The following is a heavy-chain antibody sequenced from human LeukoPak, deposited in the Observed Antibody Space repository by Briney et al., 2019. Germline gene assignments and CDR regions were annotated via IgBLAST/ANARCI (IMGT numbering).Heavy chain of an antibody. CDR3: ASSGYCSSTSCYTTYYYYYMDV. D-gene: IGHD2-2*02. V-gene: IGHV1-2*02. Sequence: ASVKVSCKASGYTFTGYYMHWVRQAPGQGLEWMGWINPNSGGTNYAQKFQGRVTMTRDTSISTAYMELSRLRSDDTAVYYCASSGYCSSTSCYTTYYYYYMDVWGKGTTVTVSS. CDR1: GYTFTGYY. CDR2: INPNSGGT. J-gene: IGHJ6*03.